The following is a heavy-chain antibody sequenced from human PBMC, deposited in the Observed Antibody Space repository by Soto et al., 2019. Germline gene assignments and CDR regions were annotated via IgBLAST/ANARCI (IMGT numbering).Heavy chain of an antibody. Sequence: RXSGKVSYKDCCYTFTSYGISWVRQAPVQGLEWMGWISAYNGNTNYAQKLQGRVTMTTDTSTSTAYMELRSLRSDDTAVYYCARFHYDFWSAYYMGGGNYYYGMDVWGQGTKVTVYS. J-gene: IGHJ6*02. CDR1: CYTFTSYG. CDR3: ARFHYDFWSAYYMGGGNYYYGMDV. CDR2: ISAYNGNT. D-gene: IGHD3-3*01. V-gene: IGHV1-18*04.